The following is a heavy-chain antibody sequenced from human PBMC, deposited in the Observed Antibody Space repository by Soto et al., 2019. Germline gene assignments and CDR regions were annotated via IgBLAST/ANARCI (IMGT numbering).Heavy chain of an antibody. V-gene: IGHV3-23*01. J-gene: IGHJ4*02. CDR1: GFTFSSYA. CDR3: AKGRGSFRYCSGGSCYHYFDY. CDR2: ISGSGGST. Sequence: GGSLSLSCAASGFTFSSYAMSWVRQAPGKGLEWVSAISGSGGSTYYADSVKGRFTISRDNSKNTLYLQMNSLRAEDTAVYYCAKGRGSFRYCSGGSCYHYFDYWGQGTLVTV. D-gene: IGHD2-15*01.